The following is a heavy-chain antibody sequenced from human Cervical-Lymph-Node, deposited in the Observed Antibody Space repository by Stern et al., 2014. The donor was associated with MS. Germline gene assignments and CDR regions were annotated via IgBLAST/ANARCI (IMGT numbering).Heavy chain of an antibody. Sequence: VQLVQSGGGLVKPGGSLRLSCAASGFTFSSYSMNWVRQAPGKGLEWVSSISSGSSYTYYADSVKGRFTISRDNAKKSLYLQVNSLRAEDTAVYYCAREVVAGTPDSWGQGTLVTVSS. CDR3: AREVVAGTPDS. J-gene: IGHJ4*02. D-gene: IGHD6-19*01. V-gene: IGHV3-21*01. CDR2: ISSGSSYT. CDR1: GFTFSSYS.